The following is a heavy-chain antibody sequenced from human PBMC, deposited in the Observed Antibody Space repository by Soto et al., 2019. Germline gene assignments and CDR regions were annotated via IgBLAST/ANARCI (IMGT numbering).Heavy chain of an antibody. CDR1: GYTFTGYY. V-gene: IGHV1-2*02. D-gene: IGHD3-22*01. J-gene: IGHJ6*02. Sequence: ASVKVSCKASGYTFTGYYMHWVRQAPGQGLEWMGWINPNSGGTNYAQKFQGRVTMTRDTSISTAYMELSRLRSDDTAVYYCARAMWGWDDSSGPPPMDVWGQGTTVTV. CDR2: INPNSGGT. CDR3: ARAMWGWDDSSGPPPMDV.